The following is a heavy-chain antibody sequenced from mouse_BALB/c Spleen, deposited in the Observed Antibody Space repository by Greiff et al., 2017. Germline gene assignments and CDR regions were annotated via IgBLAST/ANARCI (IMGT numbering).Heavy chain of an antibody. CDR1: GFTFSNYW. J-gene: IGHJ4*01. D-gene: IGHD1-1*01. CDR2: IRLKSNNYAT. CDR3: TRVDYYGSSHYAIDY. V-gene: IGHV6-6*02. Sequence: EVQLQESGGGLVQPGGSMKLSCVASGFTFSNYWMNWVRQSPEKGLEWVAEIRLKSNNYATHYAESVKGRFTISRDDSKSSVYLQMNNLRAEDTGIYYCTRVDYYGSSHYAIDYWGQGTSVTVSS.